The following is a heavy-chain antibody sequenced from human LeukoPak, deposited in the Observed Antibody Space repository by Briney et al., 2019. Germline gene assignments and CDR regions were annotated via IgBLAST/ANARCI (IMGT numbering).Heavy chain of an antibody. Sequence: GGSLRLSCAASGFTFGSYAMTWVRQAPGKGLEWVSAIDGRGGDTYYADSVRGRFTISRDNSKNTLYLQMNSLRAEDTAVYYCANRPDTALGSWGQGTLVTVSS. CDR2: IDGRGGDT. CDR1: GFTFGSYA. V-gene: IGHV3-23*01. D-gene: IGHD5-18*01. J-gene: IGHJ4*02. CDR3: ANRPDTALGS.